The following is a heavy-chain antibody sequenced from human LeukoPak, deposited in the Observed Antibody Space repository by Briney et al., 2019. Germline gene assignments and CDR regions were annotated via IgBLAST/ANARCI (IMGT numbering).Heavy chain of an antibody. CDR3: AKGKWDRRGGAAFDI. V-gene: IGHV1-18*01. CDR1: GYTFTSYG. D-gene: IGHD1-26*01. CDR2: ISAYNGNT. J-gene: IGHJ3*02. Sequence: ASVKVSCKASGYTFTSYGISWVRQAPGQGLEWMGWISAYNGNTNYAQKFQGRVTMTRDTSISTAYMELSRLRSDDTAVYYCAKGKWDRRGGAAFDIWGQGTMVTVSS.